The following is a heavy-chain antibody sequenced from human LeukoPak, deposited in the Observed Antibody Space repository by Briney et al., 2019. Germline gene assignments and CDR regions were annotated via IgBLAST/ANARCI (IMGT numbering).Heavy chain of an antibody. CDR1: GYTFTTYG. CDR2: IRLYSGNT. J-gene: IGHJ6*03. V-gene: IGHV1-18*01. D-gene: IGHD1-26*01. CDR3: ARGSSGSYGHYYYYMDV. Sequence: ASVKVSCKASGYTFTTYGISWVRQAPGQGLEWMGWIRLYSGNTNYAQKLQGRVSMTTDTSTSTAFMEVRSLRSDDTAVYYCARGSSGSYGHYYYYMDVWGKGTTVTVSS.